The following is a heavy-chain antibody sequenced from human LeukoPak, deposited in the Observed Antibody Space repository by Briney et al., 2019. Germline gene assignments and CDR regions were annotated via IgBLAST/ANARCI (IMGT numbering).Heavy chain of an antibody. V-gene: IGHV3-30-3*01. D-gene: IGHD4-23*01. Sequence: GRSLRLSCAASGFIFSDCAMHWVRQAPGKGLEWVALISYDGSNKLFADSVKGRFTISRDNSKNTLYLQMNSLRAEDTAVYYCAREMTTVVGKNFDCWGLGTLVTVSS. CDR3: AREMTTVVGKNFDC. CDR1: GFIFSDCA. J-gene: IGHJ4*02. CDR2: ISYDGSNK.